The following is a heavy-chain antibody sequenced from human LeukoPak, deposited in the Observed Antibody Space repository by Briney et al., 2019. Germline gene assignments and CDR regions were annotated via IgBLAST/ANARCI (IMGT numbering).Heavy chain of an antibody. Sequence: SETLSLTCTVSGGSISSSSYYWGWIRQPPGKGLEWIGSIYYSGSTYYDTSLKSRVTISVDTSKNQFSLKLSSVTAADTAVYYCARETYDFWSGYSETYFDYWGQGTLVTVSS. CDR2: IYYSGST. CDR1: GGSISSSSYY. V-gene: IGHV4-39*07. CDR3: ARETYDFWSGYSETYFDY. J-gene: IGHJ4*02. D-gene: IGHD3-3*01.